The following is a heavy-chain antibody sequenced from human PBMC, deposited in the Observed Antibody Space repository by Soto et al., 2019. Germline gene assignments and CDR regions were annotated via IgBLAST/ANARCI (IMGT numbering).Heavy chain of an antibody. J-gene: IGHJ4*02. CDR3: VRVYGEIDY. V-gene: IGHV1-8*01. Sequence: QVQLVQSGAEVKKPGASVKVSCKASGYTFTNYDINWVRQATGQGLEWMGWMNPKSGNTGCAQQFQGRVIMTRSTSISTDYMELRSLRSEDTAVYYCVRVYGEIDYWGQGTLVTVSS. CDR2: MNPKSGNT. D-gene: IGHD4-17*01. CDR1: GYTFTNYD.